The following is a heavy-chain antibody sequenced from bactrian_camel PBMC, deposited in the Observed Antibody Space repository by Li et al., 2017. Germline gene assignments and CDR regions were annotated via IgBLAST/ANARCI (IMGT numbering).Heavy chain of an antibody. CDR3: AAHPCYSSFGCYCAGREVFAS. V-gene: IGHV3S40*01. CDR2: IDTGDGST. J-gene: IGHJ6*01. Sequence: DVQLVESGGGSALAGGSVRLSCAASGYTFNTYSWFRQAPGQEREGVAAIDTGDGSTYYLNSVEGRFTVSHDNAKNTVYLQMNSVLPEDTGMYYCAAHPCYSSFGCYCAGREVFASWGQGTQVTVS. D-gene: IGHD6*01. CDR1: GYTFNTY.